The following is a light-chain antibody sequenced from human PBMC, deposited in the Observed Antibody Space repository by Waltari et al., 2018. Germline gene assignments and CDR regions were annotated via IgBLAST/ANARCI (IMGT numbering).Light chain of an antibody. V-gene: IGLV1-44*01. J-gene: IGLJ2*01. Sequence: QSVLTQPPSVSGTPGQRVTISCSGSGANIGANPANWYQQLPGTTPKLLIYSNNQQPSGVPDRFSASKSGTSASLAISGLQSEDEADYYCSAWDDSLNGHVVFGGGTKVTVL. CDR2: SNN. CDR3: SAWDDSLNGHVV. CDR1: GANIGANP.